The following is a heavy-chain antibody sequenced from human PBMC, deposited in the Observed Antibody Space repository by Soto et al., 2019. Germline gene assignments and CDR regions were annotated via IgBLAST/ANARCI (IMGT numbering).Heavy chain of an antibody. CDR1: GFTFSDNS. Sequence: ESGGGLVKPGGSLRLSCAASGFTFSDNSMKWVRQAPGRGLEWVSSISSTSTYIFYADSVKGRFTISRDNAKNSLYLQMNSLRAEDTAIYYCARQRGGREGDYWGQGTLVIVSS. D-gene: IGHD1-26*01. CDR2: ISSTSTYI. CDR3: ARQRGGREGDY. V-gene: IGHV3-21*01. J-gene: IGHJ4*02.